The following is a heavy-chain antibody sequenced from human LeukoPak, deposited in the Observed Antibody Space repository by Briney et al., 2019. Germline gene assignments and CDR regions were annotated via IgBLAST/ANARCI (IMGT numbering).Heavy chain of an antibody. Sequence: SVKVSCKASGGTFSSYAISWVRQAPGQGLEWMGGIIPIFGTANYAQKFQGRVTITAAKSTSTAYMELSRLRSEDTAVYYCAKLRGGFGEGYYFDYWGQGTLITVYS. CDR3: AKLRGGFGEGYYFDY. J-gene: IGHJ4*02. CDR2: IIPIFGTA. CDR1: GGTFSSYA. D-gene: IGHD3-10*01. V-gene: IGHV1-69*06.